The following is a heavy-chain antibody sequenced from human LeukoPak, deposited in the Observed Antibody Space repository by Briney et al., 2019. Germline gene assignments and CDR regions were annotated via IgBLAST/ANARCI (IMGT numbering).Heavy chain of an antibody. V-gene: IGHV1-46*01. J-gene: IGHJ3*02. CDR3: AIPLPTYYYDSSGLFGAFDI. D-gene: IGHD3-22*01. Sequence: ASVKVSCKASGYTFTSYYMHWVRQAPGQGLEWMGIINPSGGSTSHAQMFQGRVTMTGGTYTSTVYMELSSLRSEDTAVYYCAIPLPTYYYDSSGLFGAFDIWGQGTMVTVSS. CDR1: GYTFTSYY. CDR2: INPSGGST.